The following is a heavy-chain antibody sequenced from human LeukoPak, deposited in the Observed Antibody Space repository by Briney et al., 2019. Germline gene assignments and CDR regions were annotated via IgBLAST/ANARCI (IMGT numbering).Heavy chain of an antibody. CDR3: ASRNCNRPSCYRGLLDY. Sequence: PGGSLRLSCAASGFTFSRSGLHWVRQAPGKGLEWVAFIRDDGSTGYYADSVKGRFTVSRDNSKNTLYLHMDSLRTEDTAVYYCASRNCNRPSCYRGLLDYWGQGTLVTVSS. J-gene: IGHJ4*02. CDR2: IRDDGSTG. CDR1: GFTFSRSG. D-gene: IGHD2-2*01. V-gene: IGHV3-30*02.